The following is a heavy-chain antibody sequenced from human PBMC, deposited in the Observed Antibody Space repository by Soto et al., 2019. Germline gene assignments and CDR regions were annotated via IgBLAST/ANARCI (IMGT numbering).Heavy chain of an antibody. CDR1: GGSLSGYY. CDR3: SRGGDAYKAGNY. Sequence: QVQLQQWGAGLLKPSETLSLTCAVYGGSLSGYYWTWIRRSPGKGLEWIGEIHHSGSINYNSSLKSRVTISADTSKNQFFLKLSSVTAADTAVYYCSRGGDAYKAGNYWGQGTLVTVSS. J-gene: IGHJ4*02. V-gene: IGHV4-34*01. CDR2: IHHSGSI. D-gene: IGHD1-1*01.